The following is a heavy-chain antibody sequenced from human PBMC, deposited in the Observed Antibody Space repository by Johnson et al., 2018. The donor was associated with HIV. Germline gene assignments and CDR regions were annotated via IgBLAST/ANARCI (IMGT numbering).Heavy chain of an antibody. V-gene: IGHV3-66*01. CDR1: GFTVSRNY. CDR3: ARDRRYYDRSGYYHDAFDI. CDR2: IYGGGNT. Sequence: VQLVESGGGLVQPGGSLRLSCAASGFTVSRNYMTCVRQAPGKGLEWVSVIYGGGNTYYADSLKGRFTIPRDNSQNTLYLQMNSLRAEDTAVYYCARDRRYYDRSGYYHDAFDIWGQGTMVTVSS. D-gene: IGHD3-22*01. J-gene: IGHJ3*02.